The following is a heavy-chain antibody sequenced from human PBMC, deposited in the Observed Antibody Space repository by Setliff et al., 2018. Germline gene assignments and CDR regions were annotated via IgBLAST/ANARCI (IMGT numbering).Heavy chain of an antibody. J-gene: IGHJ2*01. D-gene: IGHD2-21*01. V-gene: IGHV4-34*01. CDR3: ARAQVVFAISAPVWYFEF. Sequence: PSETLSLTCVVSGGSFSGYQWSWIRQPPGKGLDWIGEINHSGSTNYSPSLKSRVSISVDKSSNQFSLKLTSVTAEDTAVYYCARAQVVFAISAPVWYFEFWGRGTQVTVSS. CDR1: GGSFSGYQ. CDR2: INHSGST.